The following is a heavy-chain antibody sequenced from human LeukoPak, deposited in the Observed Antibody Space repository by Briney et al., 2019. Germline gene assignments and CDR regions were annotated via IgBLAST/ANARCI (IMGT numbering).Heavy chain of an antibody. CDR2: INPNSGGT. V-gene: IGHV1-2*02. CDR1: GYTLNAFY. D-gene: IGHD2-15*01. J-gene: IGHJ4*02. CDR3: ARIRPDCSGGSCYENYFDY. Sequence: ASVKVSCKASGYTLNAFYMHWVRQAPGQGLEWMGWINPNSGGTNYAQKFQGRVTMTRNASISTAYMELSSLRSEDTAVYYCARIRPDCSGGSCYENYFDYWGQGTLVTVSS.